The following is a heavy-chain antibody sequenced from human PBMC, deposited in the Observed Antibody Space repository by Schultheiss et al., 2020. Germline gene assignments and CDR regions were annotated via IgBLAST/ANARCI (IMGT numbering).Heavy chain of an antibody. Sequence: GESLKISCAASGFTFSSYSMNWVRQAPGKGLEWVSSISSSSSYIYYADSVKGRFTISRDNAKNSLYLQMNSLRAEDTAVYYCARDQYYYDSSGYFLLDYWGQGTLVTVSS. CDR3: ARDQYYYDSSGYFLLDY. V-gene: IGHV3-21*01. D-gene: IGHD3-22*01. CDR1: GFTFSSYS. J-gene: IGHJ4*02. CDR2: ISSSSSYI.